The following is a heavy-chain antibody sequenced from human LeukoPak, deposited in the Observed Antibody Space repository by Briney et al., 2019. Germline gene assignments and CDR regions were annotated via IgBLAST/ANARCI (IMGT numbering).Heavy chain of an antibody. CDR1: GFTFSSYA. V-gene: IGHV3-23*01. CDR2: ISGSGGRT. D-gene: IGHD6-13*01. CDR3: ARDKRSYSSPFDAFDI. Sequence: TGGSLRLSCAASGFTFSSYAMMWLRQAPGRGLEWVSAISGSGGRTLYADSVKGRFTISRDNAKNSLYLQMNSLRAEDTAVYYCARDKRSYSSPFDAFDIWGQGTMVTVSS. J-gene: IGHJ3*02.